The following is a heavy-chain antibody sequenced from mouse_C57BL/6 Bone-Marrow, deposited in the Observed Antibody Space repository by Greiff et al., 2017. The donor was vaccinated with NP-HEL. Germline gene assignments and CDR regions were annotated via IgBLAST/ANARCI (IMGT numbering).Heavy chain of an antibody. V-gene: IGHV1-50*01. CDR3: ARGPYYYAKDY. J-gene: IGHJ4*01. CDR1: GYTFTSYW. Sequence: QVQLQQPGAELVKPGASVKLSCKASGYTFTSYWMQWVKQRPGQGLEWIGEIDPSDSYTNYNQKFKGKATLTVDTSSSTAYMQLSSLTSEDSAVYYCARGPYYYAKDYWGQGTSVTVSA. CDR2: IDPSDSYT.